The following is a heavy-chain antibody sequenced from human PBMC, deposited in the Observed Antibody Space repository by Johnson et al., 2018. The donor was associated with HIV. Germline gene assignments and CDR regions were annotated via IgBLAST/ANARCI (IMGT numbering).Heavy chain of an antibody. J-gene: IGHJ3*02. Sequence: QVQLVESGGGVVQPGTSLRLSCTASGFAFSSYALHWVRQAPGKGLEWVAVISYDGRDAYYADSVKGRFTSSRDNSENTLYLQMNSLRAEDTAVYYCAKARSSGQGAFDIWGQGTMVTVSS. CDR3: AKARSSGQGAFDI. V-gene: IGHV3-30*04. CDR1: GFAFSSYA. D-gene: IGHD6-19*01. CDR2: ISYDGRDA.